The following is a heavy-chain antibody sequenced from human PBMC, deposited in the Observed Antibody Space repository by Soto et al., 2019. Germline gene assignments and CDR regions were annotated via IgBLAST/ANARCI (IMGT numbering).Heavy chain of an antibody. CDR3: AREGGGYYFDY. D-gene: IGHD3-16*01. V-gene: IGHV3-64*01. CDR1: GFTFSSYA. CDR2: ISSNGGST. J-gene: IGHJ4*02. Sequence: EVQLVESGGDLVQPGGSLRLSCAASGFTFSSYAMHWVRQAPGQGLEYVSAISSNGGSTYYANSVKGRFTISRDNSKNTLYLQMGSLRAEDMAVYYCAREGGGYYFDYWGQGTLVTVSS.